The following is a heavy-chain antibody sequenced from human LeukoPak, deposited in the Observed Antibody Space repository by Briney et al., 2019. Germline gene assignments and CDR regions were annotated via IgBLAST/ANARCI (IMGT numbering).Heavy chain of an antibody. D-gene: IGHD3-10*02. Sequence: GGSLRLSCAASGFSFSMYSMSWIRQAPGKGLEWVSYISSSGSTIYYADSVKGRFTISRDNAKNSLYLQMNSLRAEDTAVYYCAELGITMIGGVWGKGTTVTISS. CDR3: AELGITMIGGV. CDR1: GFSFSMYS. CDR2: ISSSGSTI. V-gene: IGHV3-48*04. J-gene: IGHJ6*04.